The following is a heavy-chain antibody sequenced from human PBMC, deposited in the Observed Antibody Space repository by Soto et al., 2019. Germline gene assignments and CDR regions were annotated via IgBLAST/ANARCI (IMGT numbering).Heavy chain of an antibody. CDR3: AADLENYYYYGMDV. J-gene: IGHJ6*02. Sequence: SVKVSCKASGFTFTSSAVQWVRQARGQRLEWIGWIVVGSGNTNYAQKFQERVTITRDMSTSTAYMELSSLRSEDTTVYYCAADLENYYYYGMDVWGQGTTVTVSS. V-gene: IGHV1-58*01. CDR1: GFTFTSSA. CDR2: IVVGSGNT.